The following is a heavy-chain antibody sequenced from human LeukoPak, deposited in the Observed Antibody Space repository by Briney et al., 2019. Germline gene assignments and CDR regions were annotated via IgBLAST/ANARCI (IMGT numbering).Heavy chain of an antibody. CDR3: ARAARVGELSLRY. CDR1: GYTFTSYD. J-gene: IGHJ4*02. V-gene: IGHV1-18*01. CDR2: ISAYNGNT. Sequence: ASVKVSCKASGYTFTSYDINWVRQATGQGLEWMGWISAYNGNTNYAQKLQGRVTMTTDTSTSTAYMELRSLRSDDTAVYYCARAARVGELSLRYWGQGTLVTVSS. D-gene: IGHD3-16*02.